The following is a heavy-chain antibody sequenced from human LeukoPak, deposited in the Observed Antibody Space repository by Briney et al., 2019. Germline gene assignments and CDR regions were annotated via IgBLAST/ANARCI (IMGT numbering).Heavy chain of an antibody. J-gene: IGHJ3*02. Sequence: SETLSLTCTVSGGSISSYYWSWIRQPAGKGLEWIGRIYTSGSTNYNPSLKSRVTMSVDTSKTQFSLKLSSVTAADTAVYYGARVMAVDDAFDIWGQGTMVTVSS. V-gene: IGHV4-4*07. CDR2: IYTSGST. D-gene: IGHD5-24*01. CDR3: ARVMAVDDAFDI. CDR1: GGSISSYY.